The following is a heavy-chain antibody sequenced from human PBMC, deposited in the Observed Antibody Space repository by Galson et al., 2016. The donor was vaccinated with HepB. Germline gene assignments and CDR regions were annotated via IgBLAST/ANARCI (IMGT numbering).Heavy chain of an antibody. CDR3: VRDRRLQVLDY. J-gene: IGHJ4*02. D-gene: IGHD5-24*01. CDR1: GDSITSDGYY. CDR2: IYHSGRA. V-gene: IGHV4-31*03. Sequence: TLSLTCTVSGDSITSDGYYWSWVRQHPGKGLEWIGYIYHSGRAYYNPSLKSRLMMSVDTSKIQFSLKLNSLAAADTAIYYCVRDRRLQVLDYWGQGILVTVSS.